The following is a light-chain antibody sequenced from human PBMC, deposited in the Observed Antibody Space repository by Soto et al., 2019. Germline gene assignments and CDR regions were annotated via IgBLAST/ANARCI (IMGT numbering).Light chain of an antibody. CDR3: QKLQRTAFT. V-gene: IGKV1-9*01. Sequence: QLTQSPSSLSASVGDRVTITCRASQDVSRYLAWYQQKAGKAPKLLIYGASTLQSGVPSRFSGFGSGTEFTLTISSLQPADFATYHCQKLQRTAFTFGPGTTVDV. J-gene: IGKJ3*01. CDR1: QDVSRY. CDR2: GAS.